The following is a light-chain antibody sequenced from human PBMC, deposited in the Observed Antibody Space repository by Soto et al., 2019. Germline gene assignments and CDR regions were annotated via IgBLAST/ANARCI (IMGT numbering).Light chain of an antibody. V-gene: IGKV1-9*01. Sequence: DIQLTQSPSFLSASVGDRVTITCRASQGISSYLAWYQQKPGKAPKLLIYAASTLQSGVPSRFSGSGSGTEFTLTISRLQPEDFATYYCQRLNNYPHFGGGTKVEIK. CDR2: AAS. CDR1: QGISSY. CDR3: QRLNNYPH. J-gene: IGKJ4*01.